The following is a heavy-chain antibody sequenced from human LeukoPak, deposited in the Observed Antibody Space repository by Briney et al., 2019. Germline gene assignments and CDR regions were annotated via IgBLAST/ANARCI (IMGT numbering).Heavy chain of an antibody. D-gene: IGHD2-2*01. V-gene: IGHV4-4*09. CDR3: ARLIEVAQGTDAFDI. CDR2: IYTSGST. Sequence: SETLSLTCTVSGGSISSYYWSWIRQPPGKGLEWIGYIYTSGSTNYNPSLKSRVTISVDTSKNQFSLKLSSVTAADTAVYYCARLIEVAQGTDAFDIWGQGTKVTVSS. J-gene: IGHJ3*02. CDR1: GGSISSYY.